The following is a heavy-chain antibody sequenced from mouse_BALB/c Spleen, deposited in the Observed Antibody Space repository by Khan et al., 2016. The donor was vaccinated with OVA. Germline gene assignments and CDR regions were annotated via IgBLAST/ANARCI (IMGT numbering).Heavy chain of an antibody. Sequence: EVELVESGPGLVKPSQSLSLTCTVTGYSITSDYVWNWLRQFPGNLLEWMGYISYSGSTTYTPFLKSRITITRDTSKNQFFLQLNSVTTEDTATYYCAGWFAYWGQGTLVTVSA. CDR2: ISYSGST. CDR3: AGWFAY. CDR1: GYSITSDYV. V-gene: IGHV3-2*02. J-gene: IGHJ3*01.